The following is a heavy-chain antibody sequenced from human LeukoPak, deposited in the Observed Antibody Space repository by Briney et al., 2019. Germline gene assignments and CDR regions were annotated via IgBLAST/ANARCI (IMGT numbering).Heavy chain of an antibody. V-gene: IGHV4-31*03. CDR1: GGSISSGGYY. Sequence: SQTLSLTCTVSGGSISSGGYYWGWIRQHPETGLEWIGYVYNSGSTFFNPSLRSRLTISIDTSETQFSLKLSSVTAADTAVYYCASSYWLXXAFDIWGQGTMVTVSS. J-gene: IGHJ3*02. CDR2: VYNSGST. CDR3: ASSYWLXXAFDI. D-gene: IGHD2-15*01.